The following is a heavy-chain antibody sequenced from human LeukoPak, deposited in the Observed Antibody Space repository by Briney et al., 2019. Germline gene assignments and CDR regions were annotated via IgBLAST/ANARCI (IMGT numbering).Heavy chain of an antibody. CDR2: IYPGDSDT. CDR3: ARGRNGDNEPNAFDI. V-gene: IGHV5-51*01. CDR1: GYSFTSYW. J-gene: IGHJ3*02. Sequence: GESLKISCKGSGYSFTSYWIGWVRQMPGKGLEWMGIIYPGDSDTRYSPSFQGQVTISADKSISTAYLQWSSLKASDTAMYYCARGRNGDNEPNAFDIWGQGTMVTVSS. D-gene: IGHD4-17*01.